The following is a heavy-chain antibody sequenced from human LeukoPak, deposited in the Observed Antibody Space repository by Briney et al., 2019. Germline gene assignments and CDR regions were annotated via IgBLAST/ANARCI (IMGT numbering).Heavy chain of an antibody. CDR2: IIPILGIA. CDR3: ARDPRYFDWLLPTC. D-gene: IGHD3-9*01. V-gene: IGHV1-69*04. J-gene: IGHJ4*02. CDR1: GGTFSSYA. Sequence: SVKVSCKASGGTFSSYAISWVRQAPGQGLEWMGRIIPILGIASYAQKFQGRVTITADKSTSTAYMELSSLRSEDTAVYYCARDPRYFDWLLPTCWGQGTLVTVSS.